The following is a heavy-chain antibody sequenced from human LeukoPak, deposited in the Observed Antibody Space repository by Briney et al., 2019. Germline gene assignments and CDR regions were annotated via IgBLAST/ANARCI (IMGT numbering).Heavy chain of an antibody. D-gene: IGHD3-10*01. CDR3: AKFGSDYRKYYSYYHMDV. Sequence: PGGSLRLSCAASGFNFDSYAMSWVRQAPGKGLEWVSGISGSSDTTDYADSVKGRFTVSRDNSKYTLYVQMNSLRAEDTAVYYCAKFGSDYRKYYSYYHMDVWGKGTTVTVSS. J-gene: IGHJ6*03. CDR2: ISGSSDTT. V-gene: IGHV3-23*01. CDR1: GFNFDSYA.